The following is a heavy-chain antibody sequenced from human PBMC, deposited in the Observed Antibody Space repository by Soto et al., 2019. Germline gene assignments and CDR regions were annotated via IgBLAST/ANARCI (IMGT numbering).Heavy chain of an antibody. CDR1: GFTFSSYG. J-gene: IGHJ6*02. D-gene: IGHD6-19*01. CDR2: ISYDGSNK. CDR3: AKDLSSGWIYYYYGMDV. Sequence: QVQLVESGGGVVQPGRSLRLSCAASGFTFSSYGMHWVRQAPGKGLEWVAVISYDGSNKYYADSVKGRFTISRDNSKNXXYLQMNSLRAEDTAVYYCAKDLSSGWIYYYYGMDVWGQGTTVTVSS. V-gene: IGHV3-30*18.